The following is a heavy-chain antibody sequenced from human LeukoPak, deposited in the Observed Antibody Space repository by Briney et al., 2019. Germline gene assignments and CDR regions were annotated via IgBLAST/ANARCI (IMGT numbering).Heavy chain of an antibody. J-gene: IGHJ4*02. D-gene: IGHD3-22*01. Sequence: SETLSLTCTVSGGSISSYYWSWIRPPPGKGLEWIGYIYYSGSTNYNPSLKSRVTISVDTSKNQFSLKLGSVTAADTAVYYCARESDDSSGYLTGYFDYWGQGTLVTVSS. CDR1: GGSISSYY. CDR2: IYYSGST. CDR3: ARESDDSSGYLTGYFDY. V-gene: IGHV4-59*01.